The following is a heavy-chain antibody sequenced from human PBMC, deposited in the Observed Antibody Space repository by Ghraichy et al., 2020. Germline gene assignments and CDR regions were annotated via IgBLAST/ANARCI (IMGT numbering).Heavy chain of an antibody. CDR3: TTGYKGRDLRHTFDI. CDR1: GFTFNTVW. D-gene: IGHD1-1*01. J-gene: IGHJ3*02. Sequence: GGSLRLSCAASGFTFNTVWISWFRQPPGYGQELVCVIKNKTQAGTKESGSPVEGRFSISGDASENTGFLQMNILNIEDTAVYYCTTGYKGRDLRHTFDIWGHGTMVTVSS. V-gene: IGHV3-15*01. CDR2: IKNKTQAGTK.